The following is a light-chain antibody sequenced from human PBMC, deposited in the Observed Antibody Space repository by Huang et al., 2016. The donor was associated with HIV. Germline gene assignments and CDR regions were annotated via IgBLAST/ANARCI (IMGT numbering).Light chain of an antibody. CDR3: LQDYNYTFT. CDR2: AAS. J-gene: IGKJ3*01. Sequence: AIQMTQSPSSLSASVGDRVTITCRASQGIRNDLGWYQQKPGKAPKLLIYAASSLQSGVPARFSGSGSGTDFTLTISSLQPEDFATYYCLQDYNYTFTFGPGTKVDIK. CDR1: QGIRND. V-gene: IGKV1-6*01.